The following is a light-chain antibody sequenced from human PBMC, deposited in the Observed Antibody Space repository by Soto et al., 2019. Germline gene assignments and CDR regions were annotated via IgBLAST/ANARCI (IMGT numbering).Light chain of an antibody. CDR3: QPYNNWPPANT. CDR1: QSVSSN. J-gene: IGKJ2*01. V-gene: IGKV3-15*01. Sequence: EIVMTQSPATLSVSPGERATLSCGASQSVSSNLAWYQQKPGQAPRLLIYGASTRATGIPARFSGSGSGTEFTLTISSLQSEDFAVYYCQPYNNWPPANTFGQGTKLEIK. CDR2: GAS.